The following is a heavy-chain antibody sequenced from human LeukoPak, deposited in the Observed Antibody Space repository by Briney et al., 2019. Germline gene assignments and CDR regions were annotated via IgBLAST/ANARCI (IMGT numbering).Heavy chain of an antibody. J-gene: IGHJ6*03. CDR1: GFTFSNYW. CDR2: INSDGSST. CDR3: ARAYSGTYGLGYYYMDV. Sequence: PGGSLRLSCAASGFTFSNYWMHWVRQAPGKGLVWVSRINSDGSSTNYADSMKGRFTIFRDNAKNTLYLQMNSLRAEDTAVYYCARAYSGTYGLGYYYMDVWGKGTTVTISS. V-gene: IGHV3-74*01. D-gene: IGHD1-26*01.